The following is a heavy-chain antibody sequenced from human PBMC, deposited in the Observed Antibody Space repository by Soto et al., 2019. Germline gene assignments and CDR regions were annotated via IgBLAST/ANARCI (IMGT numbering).Heavy chain of an antibody. Sequence: QVQLVQSGAEVKKPGASVRVSCKASGYTFSNYGITWVRQAPGQGLEWMGGISTYDGHTKYAQKFQGRVSMTTNTATSTAYLELRSLRSDDTAVYYCVREMTDWYNGRKDHWGQGTLVTVSS. D-gene: IGHD1-26*01. CDR1: GYTFSNYG. V-gene: IGHV1-18*01. CDR3: VREMTDWYNGRKDH. J-gene: IGHJ4*02. CDR2: ISTYDGHT.